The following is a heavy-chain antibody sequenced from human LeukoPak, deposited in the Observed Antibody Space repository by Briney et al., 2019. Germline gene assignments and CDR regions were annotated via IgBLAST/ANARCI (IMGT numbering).Heavy chain of an antibody. V-gene: IGHV3-21*01. CDR1: GFTFSSYS. D-gene: IGHD3-10*01. J-gene: IGHJ3*02. Sequence: GGSLRLSCAASGFTFSSYSINWVRQAPGKGLQWVSSISGSSSYIYYADSVKGRFTISRDNAKNSLYLLMNSLRGEDTAVYCCARGDGATPPDVFDIWGQGTMVTVSS. CDR2: ISGSSSYI. CDR3: ARGDGATPPDVFDI.